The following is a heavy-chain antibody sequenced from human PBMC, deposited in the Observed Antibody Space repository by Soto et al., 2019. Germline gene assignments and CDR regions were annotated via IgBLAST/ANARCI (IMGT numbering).Heavy chain of an antibody. V-gene: IGHV3-23*01. CDR1: GFTFSSYA. CDR3: AKEMGNYPFDY. J-gene: IGHJ4*02. Sequence: GGSLRLSCAASGFTFSSYAMSWVRLAPGKGLEWVSGVRASGSDTKYADSVKGRFTISRDNSKNTLYLQMDSLRAEDTAIYYCAKEMGNYPFDYWGQGALVTVSS. D-gene: IGHD3-16*02. CDR2: VRASGSDT.